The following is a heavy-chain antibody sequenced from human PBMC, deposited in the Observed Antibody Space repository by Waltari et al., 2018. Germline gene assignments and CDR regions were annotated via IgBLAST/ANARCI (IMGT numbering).Heavy chain of an antibody. CDR3: ARIAAAGTRWYFDL. CDR2: IYYSGST. CDR1: GGSISSGGYY. J-gene: IGHJ2*01. Sequence: QVQLQESGPGLVKPSQTLSLTCTVSGGSISSGGYYWSWIRQHPGKGLEWIGYIYYSGSTYYNPSLKSLVTISVDTSKNQFSLKLSSVTAADTAVYYCARIAAAGTRWYFDLWGRGTLVTVSS. D-gene: IGHD6-13*01. V-gene: IGHV4-31*01.